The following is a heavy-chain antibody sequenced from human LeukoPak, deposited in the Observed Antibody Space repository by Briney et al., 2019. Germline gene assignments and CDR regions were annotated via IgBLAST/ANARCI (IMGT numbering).Heavy chain of an antibody. CDR1: GGSISSSSYY. Sequence: SETLSLTCTVSGGSISSSSYYWGWIRQPPGKGLEWIGSIYYSGSTYYNPSLKSRVTISVDTSKNQFSLQLSSVTAADTAVYYCASPFSYGSGIDYWGQGTLVTVSS. CDR2: IYYSGST. D-gene: IGHD3-10*01. J-gene: IGHJ4*02. V-gene: IGHV4-39*01. CDR3: ASPFSYGSGIDY.